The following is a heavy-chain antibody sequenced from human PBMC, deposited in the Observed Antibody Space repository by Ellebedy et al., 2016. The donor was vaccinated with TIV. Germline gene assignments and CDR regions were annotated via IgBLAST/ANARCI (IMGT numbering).Heavy chain of an antibody. CDR3: SGAYGRATPRS. CDR1: GGSVSSPNYY. J-gene: IGHJ5*02. CDR2: IYSSGST. V-gene: IGHV4-61*03. Sequence: MPSETLSLTCTVSGGSVSSPNYYWTWIRQPPGKGLEWIGYIYSSGSTDYKPSLKTRLTISVDTSKNHFALNLKSVTAADTAVYFCSGAYGRATPRSWGQGTLVTVSS. D-gene: IGHD3-10*01.